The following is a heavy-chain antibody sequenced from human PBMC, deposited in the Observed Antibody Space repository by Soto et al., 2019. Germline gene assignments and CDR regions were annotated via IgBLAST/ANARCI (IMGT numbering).Heavy chain of an antibody. V-gene: IGHV1-8*01. CDR3: ARGIKGLPPSAFDI. CDR2: LNPNTDKT. D-gene: IGHD5-12*01. J-gene: IGHJ3*02. Sequence: ASVKVSCKASGYTFSNYDINWVRQATGQGLEWMGWLNPNTDKTGSAQKFQGRVTMTRNTSISTAYLELSGLRSDDTAVYYCARGIKGLPPSAFDIWGQGTRVTVSS. CDR1: GYTFSNYD.